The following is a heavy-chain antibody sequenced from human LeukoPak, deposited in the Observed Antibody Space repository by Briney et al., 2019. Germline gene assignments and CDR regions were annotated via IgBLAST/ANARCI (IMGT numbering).Heavy chain of an antibody. Sequence: SETLSLTCTVSGGSISSYYWSWIRQPAGKGLEWIGRIHTSGSTKYNPSLKSRCIMSVDTSKHQFSLKLSSVTAADTAVYYCARDRYYYDSSARYFDYWGQGTLVTVSS. CDR1: GGSISSYY. V-gene: IGHV4-4*07. CDR3: ARDRYYYDSSARYFDY. D-gene: IGHD3-22*01. CDR2: IHTSGST. J-gene: IGHJ4*02.